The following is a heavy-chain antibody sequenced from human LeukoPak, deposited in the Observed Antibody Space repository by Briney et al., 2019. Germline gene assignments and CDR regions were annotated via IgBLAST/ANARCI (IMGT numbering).Heavy chain of an antibody. V-gene: IGHV4-59*08. CDR3: ARQVRGRGNWFDP. CDR2: IYYSGST. Sequence: SETLSLTCTVSGGSISSYYWSWVRQPPGKGLEWIGYIYYSGSTNYNPSLKSRVTISVDTSKNQFSLKLSSVTAADTAVYYCARQVRGRGNWFDPWAREPWSPSPQ. CDR1: GGSISSYY. D-gene: IGHD3-10*01. J-gene: IGHJ5*02.